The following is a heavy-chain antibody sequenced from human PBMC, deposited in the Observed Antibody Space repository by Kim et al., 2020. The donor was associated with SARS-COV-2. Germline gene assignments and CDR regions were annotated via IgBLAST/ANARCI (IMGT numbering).Heavy chain of an antibody. Sequence: SETLSLTCAVYGGSFSGYYWSWIRQPPGKGLEWIGEINHSGSTNYNPSLKSRVTISVDTSKNQFSLKLSSVTAADTAVYYCARVEYSYGTDAFDIWGQGT. CDR3: ARVEYSYGTDAFDI. J-gene: IGHJ3*02. D-gene: IGHD5-18*01. V-gene: IGHV4-34*01. CDR1: GGSFSGYY. CDR2: INHSGST.